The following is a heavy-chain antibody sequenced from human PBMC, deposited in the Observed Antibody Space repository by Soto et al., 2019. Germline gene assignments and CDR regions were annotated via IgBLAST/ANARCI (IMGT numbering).Heavy chain of an antibody. J-gene: IGHJ4*02. D-gene: IGHD3-22*01. CDR1: GYTFTSYY. CDR3: ARDATSNYDSSGFEYYFDY. V-gene: IGHV1-46*01. Sequence: QVQLVQSGAEVKKPGASVKVSCKASGYTFTSYYMHWVRQAPGQGLEWMGIINPSGGSTSYAQKFQGRVTMTRDTSTSTVYMELSSLRSEDTAVYYCARDATSNYDSSGFEYYFDYWGQGTLVTVSS. CDR2: INPSGGST.